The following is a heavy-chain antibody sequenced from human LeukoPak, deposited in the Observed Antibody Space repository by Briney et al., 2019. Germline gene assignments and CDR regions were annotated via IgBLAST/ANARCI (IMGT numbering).Heavy chain of an antibody. CDR2: INPNSGGT. D-gene: IGHD3-22*01. Sequence: ASVKVSCKASGYTFTGYYMHWVRQAPGQGLEWMGWINPNSGGTNYAQKFQGRVTMTRDTSISTACMELSRLRSDDTAVYYCARGNHYYDSSGPIGNFDYWGQGTLVTVSS. CDR1: GYTFTGYY. CDR3: ARGNHYYDSSGPIGNFDY. V-gene: IGHV1-2*02. J-gene: IGHJ4*02.